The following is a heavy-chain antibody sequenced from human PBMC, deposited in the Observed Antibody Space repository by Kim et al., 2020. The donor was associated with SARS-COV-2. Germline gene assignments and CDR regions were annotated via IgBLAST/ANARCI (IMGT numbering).Heavy chain of an antibody. Sequence: ASVKVSCKASGYTFIGYYIQWVRQTPGQGLEWMGWINPKSGEIKYAQKFQGRVTVTRDTSTTTASMELRGLKSDDTAVYFCARGSEYHCDFWGQGTLVTV. CDR2: INPKSGEI. CDR3: ARGSEYHCDF. CDR1: GYTFIGYY. V-gene: IGHV1-2*02. J-gene: IGHJ4*02. D-gene: IGHD2-2*02.